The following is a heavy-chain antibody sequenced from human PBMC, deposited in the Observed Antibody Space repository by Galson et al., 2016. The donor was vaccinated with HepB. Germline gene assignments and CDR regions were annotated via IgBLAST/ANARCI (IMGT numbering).Heavy chain of an antibody. J-gene: IGHJ3*02. Sequence: APGKGLEWVAVISTNGISQNYEDSVKGRFTVYRDNSKNTVDLQMNSLRPEDTAVYYCAKDQGILRHFDWLTYDAFDMWGQGTMVTVSS. D-gene: IGHD3-9*01. CDR3: AKDQGILRHFDWLTYDAFDM. CDR2: ISTNGISQ. V-gene: IGHV3-30*18.